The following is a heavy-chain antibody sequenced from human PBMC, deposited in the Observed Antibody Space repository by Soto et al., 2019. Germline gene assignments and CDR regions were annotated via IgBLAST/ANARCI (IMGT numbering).Heavy chain of an antibody. V-gene: IGHV5-51*01. CDR2: IYPGDSDT. CDR3: ARHVAAAGSSDDAFDI. D-gene: IGHD6-13*01. CDR1: GYTFTDFW. J-gene: IGHJ3*02. Sequence: PGESLKISCKGPGYTFTDFWIGWVRHMPGKGLEWMGIIYPGDSDTRYSPSFQGQVTISADKSISTAFLQWTSLQAADTAIYYCARHVAAAGSSDDAFDIWGRGTMVTVSS.